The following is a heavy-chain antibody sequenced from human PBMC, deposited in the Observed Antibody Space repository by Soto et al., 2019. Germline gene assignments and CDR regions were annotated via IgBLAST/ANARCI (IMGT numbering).Heavy chain of an antibody. Sequence: QVQLVQSGAEVKKPGASVKVSCKASGYTFTNYGIAWVRQAPGQGLEWMGWISPYSGKTDYGQNLQGRVTMTADTATTTAYMELRSLRSDDTAVYDCTRDRLTLTTSLIFDFWGQGTLVTVSS. CDR1: GYTFTNYG. V-gene: IGHV1-18*01. D-gene: IGHD3-9*01. J-gene: IGHJ4*02. CDR2: ISPYSGKT. CDR3: TRDRLTLTTSLIFDF.